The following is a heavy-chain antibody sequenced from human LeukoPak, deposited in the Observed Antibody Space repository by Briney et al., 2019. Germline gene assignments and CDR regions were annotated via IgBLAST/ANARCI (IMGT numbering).Heavy chain of an antibody. J-gene: IGHJ4*02. CDR1: GFTFRTSG. Sequence: GGSLRLSCAASGFTFRTSGMNWVRQAPGKGLEWVSSISGSSSSIHYADSVKGRFTISRDNAKNSLYLQMNSLRAEDTALYYCGRQAAPDYWGQGTLVTVSS. CDR3: GRQAAPDY. CDR2: ISGSSSSI. V-gene: IGHV3-21*01. D-gene: IGHD2-15*01.